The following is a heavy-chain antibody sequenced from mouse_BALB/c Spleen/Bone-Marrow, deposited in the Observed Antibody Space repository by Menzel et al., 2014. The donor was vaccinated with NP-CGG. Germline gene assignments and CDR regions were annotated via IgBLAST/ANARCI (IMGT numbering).Heavy chain of an antibody. CDR1: GFTFSSYW. CDR2: IRLKSNNYAT. J-gene: IGHJ2*01. Sequence: DVQLQESGGGLVQPGGSMKLSCVASGFTFSSYWMNWVRPSPEKGLEWVAEIRLKSNNYATHYAESVKWRFTISRDDSKSSVYLQMNNLRAEDTGIYYCTRTGTGYFDYWGQGTTLTVSS. CDR3: TRTGTGYFDY. D-gene: IGHD4-1*01. V-gene: IGHV6-6*02.